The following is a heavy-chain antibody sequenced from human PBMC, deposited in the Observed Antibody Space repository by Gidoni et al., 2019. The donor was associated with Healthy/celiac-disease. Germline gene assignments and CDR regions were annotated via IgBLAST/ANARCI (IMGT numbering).Heavy chain of an antibody. V-gene: IGHV4-34*01. Sequence: QVQLQQWGAGLLKPSETPSLTCAVFGGSFSGYYWCWIRQPPGKGLEWIGESNHSGSTNYNPSLKSRVTISVDTSKNQFSLKLSSVTAADTAVYYCARAKGSGANFDYWGQGTLVTVSS. J-gene: IGHJ4*02. CDR1: GGSFSGYY. CDR2: SNHSGST. CDR3: ARAKGSGANFDY. D-gene: IGHD3-10*01.